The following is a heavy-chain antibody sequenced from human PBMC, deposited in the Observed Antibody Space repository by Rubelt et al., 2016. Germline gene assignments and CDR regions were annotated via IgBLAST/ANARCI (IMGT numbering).Heavy chain of an antibody. CDR2: IYYSGST. Sequence: QVQLQESGPGLVKPSETLSLTCTVSGASISSYYWSWIRQPPGKGLEWIGYIYYSGSTNYNPSLKSRVTISVDTSKNQFSLRRSSVTAADTAVYYCARQNRYYYYGMDVWGQGTTVTVSS. V-gene: IGHV4-59*08. J-gene: IGHJ6*02. CDR1: GASISSYY. CDR3: ARQNRYYYYGMDV.